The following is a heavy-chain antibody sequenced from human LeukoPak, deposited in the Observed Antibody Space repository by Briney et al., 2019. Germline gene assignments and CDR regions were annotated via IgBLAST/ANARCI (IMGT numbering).Heavy chain of an antibody. J-gene: IGHJ4*02. D-gene: IGHD4-17*01. CDR2: ISWNSGSI. V-gene: IGHV3-9*01. CDR3: AKGDYGDYSYYFDY. Sequence: GGSLRLSCAASGFTFDDYAMHWVRQAPGKGLEWVSGISWNSGSIGYADSVKGRFTISRDNAKNSLYLQMNSLRAEDTALYYCAKGDYGDYSYYFDYWGQGTLVTVSS. CDR1: GFTFDDYA.